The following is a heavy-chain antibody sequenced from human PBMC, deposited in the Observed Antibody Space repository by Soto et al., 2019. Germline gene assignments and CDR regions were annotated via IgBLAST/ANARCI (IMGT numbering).Heavy chain of an antibody. CDR2: IYYSGST. CDR1: GGSISSGGYY. CDR3: ARGLPYYDFWSGSETINWFDP. D-gene: IGHD3-3*01. V-gene: IGHV4-31*03. Sequence: QVQLQESGPGLVKPSQTLSLTCTVSGGSISSGGYYWSWIRQHPGKGLEWIGYIYYSGSTYYNPSLKSRVTISVDTSKNQFSLKLSSVTAADTAVYYCARGLPYYDFWSGSETINWFDPWGQGTLVAVSS. J-gene: IGHJ5*02.